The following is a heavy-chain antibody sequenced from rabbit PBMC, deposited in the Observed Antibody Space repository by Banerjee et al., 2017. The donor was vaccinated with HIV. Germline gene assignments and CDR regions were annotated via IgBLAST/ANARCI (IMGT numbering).Heavy chain of an antibody. D-gene: IGHD2-1*01. V-gene: IGHV1S40*01. CDR3: ARVGADFGSFNL. CDR2: IYTGNSGST. J-gene: IGHJ4*01. Sequence: QSLEESGGDLVKPGASLTLTCKASGFDFSSSYYMCWVRQAPGKGLEWIGCIYTGNSGSTYYATWAKGRFTTSKTSSTTVTLQLNSLTAADTATYFCARVGADFGSFNLWGPGTLVTVS. CDR1: GFDFSSSYY.